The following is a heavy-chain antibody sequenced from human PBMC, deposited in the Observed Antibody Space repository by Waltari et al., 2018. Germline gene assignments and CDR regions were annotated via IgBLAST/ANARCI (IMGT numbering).Heavy chain of an antibody. CDR3: ARGRLNYYGSGSNWFDP. CDR1: GFTFSDCY. CDR2: ISSSSSYT. J-gene: IGHJ5*02. Sequence: QVQLVGSGGCWVKPGGSLRLSCAASGFTFSDCYMCWFRQAPGKGLEWVSYISSSSSYTNYADSVKGRFTISRDNAKNSLYLQMNSLRAEDTAVYYCARGRLNYYGSGSNWFDPWGQGTLVTVSS. V-gene: IGHV3-11*06. D-gene: IGHD3-10*01.